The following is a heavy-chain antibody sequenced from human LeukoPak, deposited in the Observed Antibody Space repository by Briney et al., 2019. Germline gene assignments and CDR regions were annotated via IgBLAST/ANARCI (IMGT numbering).Heavy chain of an antibody. D-gene: IGHD6-13*01. CDR3: ARHLLGSGSWYGLAPEYFDY. CDR2: IYYSGST. Sequence: PSETLSLTCTVSGGSISSSSYYWGWIRQPPGKGLEWIGSIYYSGSTYYNPSLKSRVTISVDTSKNQFSLKLSSVTAADTAVYYCARHLLGSGSWYGLAPEYFDYWGQGTLVTVSS. CDR1: GGSISSSSYY. J-gene: IGHJ4*02. V-gene: IGHV4-39*01.